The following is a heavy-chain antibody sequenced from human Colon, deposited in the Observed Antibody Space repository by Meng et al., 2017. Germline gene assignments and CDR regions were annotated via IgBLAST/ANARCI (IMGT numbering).Heavy chain of an antibody. CDR2: IRSKANSYAT. CDR3: TGDTAMVRLGY. Sequence: VQRVESGGGLVQPGGSLKLSCAASGFTFSGSAMHWVRQASGKGLEWVGRIRSKANSYATAYAASVKGRFTISRDDSKNTAYLQMNSLKTEDTAVYYCTGDTAMVRLGYWGQGTLVTVSS. V-gene: IGHV3-73*02. J-gene: IGHJ4*02. D-gene: IGHD5-18*01. CDR1: GFTFSGSA.